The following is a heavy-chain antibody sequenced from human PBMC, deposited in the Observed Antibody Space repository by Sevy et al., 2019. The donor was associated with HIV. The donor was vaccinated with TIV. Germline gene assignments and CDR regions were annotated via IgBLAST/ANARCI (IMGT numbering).Heavy chain of an antibody. J-gene: IGHJ4*02. CDR1: GGTFYSYA. CDR3: ARAEKAVTRTAFDY. CDR2: IIPIFGAT. Sequence: ASVKVSCKASGGTFYSYAISWVRQAPGQGLEWMGGIIPIFGATNYAQKFQGRVTITADESTSAAYMELSSLRSEDTAVYYCARAEKAVTRTAFDYWGQGTLVTVSS. V-gene: IGHV1-69*13. D-gene: IGHD6-19*01.